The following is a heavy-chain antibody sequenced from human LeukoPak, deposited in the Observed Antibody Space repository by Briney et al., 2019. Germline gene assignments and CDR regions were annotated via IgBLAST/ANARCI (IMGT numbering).Heavy chain of an antibody. CDR1: GFTFSSYW. J-gene: IGHJ4*02. D-gene: IGHD2-15*01. V-gene: IGHV3-7*01. CDR2: IKQDGSEK. Sequence: PGGSLRLSCAASGFTFSSYWMSWVRQAPGKGLEWVANIKQDGSEKYNVDSVKGRFTISRDNAKNSLYLQMNSLRAEDTAVYYCARGYCSGGSCDTGPFDYWGQGTLVTVSS. CDR3: ARGYCSGGSCDTGPFDY.